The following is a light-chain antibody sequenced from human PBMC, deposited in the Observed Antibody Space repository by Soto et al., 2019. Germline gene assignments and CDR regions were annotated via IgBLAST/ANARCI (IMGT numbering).Light chain of an antibody. CDR3: QQYNHWPRMLS. CDR1: HSLTSN. Sequence: EILLTQSPVTLSVSPGARATLSCRASHSLTSNLAWYQQRPGQAPRLLIYDTSTRATDVPARFSGSGSGTEFTLTIASLQSEDFAVYYCQQYNHWPRMLSFGGGTRVEL. CDR2: DTS. J-gene: IGKJ4*01. V-gene: IGKV3-15*01.